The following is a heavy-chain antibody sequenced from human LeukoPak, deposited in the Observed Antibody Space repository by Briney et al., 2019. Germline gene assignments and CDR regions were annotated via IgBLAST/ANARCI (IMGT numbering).Heavy chain of an antibody. V-gene: IGHV5-51*01. D-gene: IGHD3-22*01. J-gene: IGHJ4*02. Sequence: ASVKVSCKASGGTFGSYAISWVRQMPGKGLEWMGIIYPGDSDTRYSPSFQGQVTISADKSISTAYLQWSSLKASDTAMYYCARHGRDSSGYLTDYWGQGTLVTVSS. CDR1: GGTFGSYA. CDR3: ARHGRDSSGYLTDY. CDR2: IYPGDSDT.